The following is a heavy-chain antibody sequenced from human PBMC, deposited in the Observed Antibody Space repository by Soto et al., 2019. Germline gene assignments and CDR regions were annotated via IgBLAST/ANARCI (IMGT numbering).Heavy chain of an antibody. CDR2: MNPNSGNT. CDR1: GYAFTSYD. CDR3: ARGRELPRGDAFDI. D-gene: IGHD1-26*01. V-gene: IGHV1-8*01. J-gene: IGHJ3*02. Sequence: QVQLVQSGAEVKKPGASVKVSCKASGYAFTSYDINWVRQATGQGLEWMGWMNPNSGNTGYAQKFQGRVTMTRNTSISTAYMELSSLRSEDTAVYYCARGRELPRGDAFDIWGQGTMVTVSS.